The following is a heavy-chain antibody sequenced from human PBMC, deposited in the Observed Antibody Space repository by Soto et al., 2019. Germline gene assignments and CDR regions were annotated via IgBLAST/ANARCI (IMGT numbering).Heavy chain of an antibody. V-gene: IGHV1-18*01. Sequence: ASVKVSCKASGYTFTSYGISWVRQAPGQGLEWMGWISAYNGNTNYAQKLQGRVTMTTDTSTSTAYMELRSLRSDDTAVYYCARFVVVPAAIFDYYYYMDVWGKGTTVTVSS. CDR3: ARFVVVPAAIFDYYYYMDV. D-gene: IGHD2-2*01. J-gene: IGHJ6*03. CDR2: ISAYNGNT. CDR1: GYTFTSYG.